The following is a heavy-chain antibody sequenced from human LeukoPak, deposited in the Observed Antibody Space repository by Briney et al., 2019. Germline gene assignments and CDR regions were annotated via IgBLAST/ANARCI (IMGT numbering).Heavy chain of an antibody. CDR3: ARVDGDYFDY. D-gene: IGHD4-17*01. Sequence: GASVKVSCKASGGTFSSYAISWVRQAPGQGLEWMGWISAYNGNTNYAQKLQGRVTMTTDTSTSTAYMELRSLRSDDTAVYYCARVDGDYFDYWGQGTLVTVSS. V-gene: IGHV1-18*01. CDR2: ISAYNGNT. J-gene: IGHJ4*02. CDR1: GGTFSSYA.